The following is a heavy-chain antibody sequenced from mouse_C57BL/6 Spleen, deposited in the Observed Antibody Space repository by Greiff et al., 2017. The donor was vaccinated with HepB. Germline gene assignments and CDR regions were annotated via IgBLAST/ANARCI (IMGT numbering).Heavy chain of an antibody. CDR1: GYTFTEYT. CDR3: ARHVHYYGSSYGAMDY. J-gene: IGHJ4*01. Sequence: VMLVESGAELVKPGASVKLSCKASGYTFTEYTIHWVKQRSGQGLEWIGWFYPGSGSIKYNEKFKDKATLTADKSSSTVYMELSRLTSEDSAVYFCARHVHYYGSSYGAMDYWGQGTSVTVSS. CDR2: FYPGSGSI. D-gene: IGHD1-1*01. V-gene: IGHV1-62-2*01.